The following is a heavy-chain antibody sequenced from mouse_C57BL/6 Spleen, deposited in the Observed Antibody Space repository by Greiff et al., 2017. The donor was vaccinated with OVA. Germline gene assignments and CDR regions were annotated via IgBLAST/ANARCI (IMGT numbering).Heavy chain of an antibody. J-gene: IGHJ4*01. CDR2: IYPGDGDT. V-gene: IGHV1-82*01. D-gene: IGHD2-5*01. CDR3: ARTYSNYERGAMDY. Sequence: VQLQQSGPELVKPGASVKISCKASGYAFSSSWMNWVKQRPGKGLEWIGRIYPGDGDTNYNGKFKGKATLTADKSSSTAYMQLSSLTSEDSAVYFCARTYSNYERGAMDYWGQGTSVTVSS. CDR1: GYAFSSSW.